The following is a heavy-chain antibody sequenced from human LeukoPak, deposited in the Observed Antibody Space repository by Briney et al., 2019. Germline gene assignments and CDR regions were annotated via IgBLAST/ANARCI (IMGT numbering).Heavy chain of an antibody. J-gene: IGHJ4*02. CDR1: GGSFSGYY. CDR2: INHSGST. CDR3: ARGRGYFDWLDY. D-gene: IGHD3-9*01. Sequence: SETLSLTCAVYGGSFSGYYWSWIRQPPGKGLEWIGEINHSGSTNCNPSLKSRVTISVDTSKNQFSLKLSSVTAADTAVYYCARGRGYFDWLDYWGEGTLVTVSS. V-gene: IGHV4-34*01.